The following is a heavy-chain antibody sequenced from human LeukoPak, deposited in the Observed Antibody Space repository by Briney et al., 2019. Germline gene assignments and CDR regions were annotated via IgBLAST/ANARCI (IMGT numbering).Heavy chain of an antibody. V-gene: IGHV1-69*13. CDR2: IIPIFGTA. J-gene: IGHJ3*02. CDR1: GGTFSSYA. D-gene: IGHD3-3*01. CDR3: ARAPKYYDFWSGYPDAFDI. Sequence: SVKVSCKASGGTFSSYAISWVRQAPGQGLEWMGGIIPIFGTAYYAQNFQGRVTITADESTSTAYMELRSLRSDDTAVYYCARAPKYYDFWSGYPDAFDIWGQGTMVTVSS.